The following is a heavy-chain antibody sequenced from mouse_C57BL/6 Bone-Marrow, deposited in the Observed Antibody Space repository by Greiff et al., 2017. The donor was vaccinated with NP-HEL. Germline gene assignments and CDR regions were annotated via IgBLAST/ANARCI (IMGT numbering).Heavy chain of an antibody. J-gene: IGHJ1*03. CDR1: GYAFSSYW. CDR2: IYPGDGDT. Sequence: VQLQQSGAELVKPGASVKISCKASGYAFSSYWMNWVKQRPGKGLEWIGQIYPGDGDTNYNGKFKGKATLTADKSSSTAYMQLSSLTSEDSAVYFCARRDSNYFYWYFDVWGTGTTVTVSS. V-gene: IGHV1-80*01. CDR3: ARRDSNYFYWYFDV. D-gene: IGHD2-5*01.